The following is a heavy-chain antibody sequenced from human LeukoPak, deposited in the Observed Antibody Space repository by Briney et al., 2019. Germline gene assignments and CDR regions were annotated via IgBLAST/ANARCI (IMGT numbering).Heavy chain of an antibody. Sequence: SETLSLTCTVSGGSISSYYWSWIRQPPGKGLEWIGYIYYSGSTNYNPSLKSRVTISVDTSKNQFSLKLSSVTAADTAVYYCARVVLRYSLKFDYWGQGTLVIVSS. J-gene: IGHJ4*02. CDR2: IYYSGST. V-gene: IGHV4-59*01. CDR3: ARVVLRYSLKFDY. D-gene: IGHD3-9*01. CDR1: GGSISSYY.